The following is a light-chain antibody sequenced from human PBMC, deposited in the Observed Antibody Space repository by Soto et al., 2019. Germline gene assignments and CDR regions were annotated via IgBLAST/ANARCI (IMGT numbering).Light chain of an antibody. CDR3: PERGNWPLT. V-gene: IGKV3-11*01. CDR1: QSISVY. J-gene: IGKJ4*01. Sequence: IGLSHTPATVSLSPGERATLSCRASQSISVYLAWYQQKLGQAPRLLISDAYNRATGIPARFSGSGSGTDFTLTISCLEPEDFAVYYSPERGNWPLTFGGGTKVDIK. CDR2: DAY.